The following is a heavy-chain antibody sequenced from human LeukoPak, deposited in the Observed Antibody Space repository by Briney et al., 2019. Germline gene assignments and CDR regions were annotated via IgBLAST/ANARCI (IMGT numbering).Heavy chain of an antibody. D-gene: IGHD3-10*01. CDR1: GYTFTSYG. CDR2: ISAYNGNT. V-gene: IGHV1-18*04. Sequence: ASVKVSCKASGYTFTSYGISWVRQAPGQGLEWMGWISAYNGNTNYAQKHQGRVTMTTDTSTSTAYMELRSLRSDDTAVYYCARGLPAPSITMVRGVIDYWGQGTLVTVSS. J-gene: IGHJ4*02. CDR3: ARGLPAPSITMVRGVIDY.